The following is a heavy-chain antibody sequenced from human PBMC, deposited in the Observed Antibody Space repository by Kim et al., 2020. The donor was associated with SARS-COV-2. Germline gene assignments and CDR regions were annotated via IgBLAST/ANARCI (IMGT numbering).Heavy chain of an antibody. CDR3: ARGVNQLGELGRGYWFDP. J-gene: IGHJ5*02. Sequence: SETLSLTCAVYGGSFSGYYWSWIRQPPGKGLEWIGEINHSGSTNYNPSLKSRVTISVDTSKNQFSLKLSSVTAADTAVYYCARGVNQLGELGRGYWFDPWGQGTLVTVSS. CDR2: INHSGST. D-gene: IGHD3-10*01. CDR1: GGSFSGYY. V-gene: IGHV4-34*01.